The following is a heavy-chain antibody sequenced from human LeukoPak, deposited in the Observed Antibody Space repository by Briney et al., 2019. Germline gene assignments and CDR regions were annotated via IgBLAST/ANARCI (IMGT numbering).Heavy chain of an antibody. CDR3: ARLGGSSGWYFFDY. CDR1: GYTFTGYY. CDR2: INPNSGGT. Sequence: ASVKVSCKASGYTFTGYYMHWVRQAPGQGLEWMGWINPNSGGTNYAQKFQGRVTMTRDTSISTAYMELSRLRSDDTAVYYCARLGGSSGWYFFDYWGQGTLVTVSS. J-gene: IGHJ4*02. D-gene: IGHD6-19*01. V-gene: IGHV1-2*02.